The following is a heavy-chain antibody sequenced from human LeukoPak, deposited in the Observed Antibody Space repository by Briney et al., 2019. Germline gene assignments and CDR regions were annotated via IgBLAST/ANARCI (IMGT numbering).Heavy chain of an antibody. CDR2: ISYSGGT. Sequence: SETLSLTCTVSGGSISSGSYYWSWIRQHPGKGLEWIGYISYSGGTHYNPSLKSRVTISVDTSKNQFSLEVTSVTAADTAVYYCAREANDYGDLFYLDFWGQGALVTVSS. CDR3: AREANDYGDLFYLDF. CDR1: GGSISSGSYY. J-gene: IGHJ4*02. D-gene: IGHD4-17*01. V-gene: IGHV4-31*03.